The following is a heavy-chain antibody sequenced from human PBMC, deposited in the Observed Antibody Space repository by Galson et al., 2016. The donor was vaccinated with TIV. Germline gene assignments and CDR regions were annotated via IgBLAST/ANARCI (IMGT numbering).Heavy chain of an antibody. CDR3: ARITVGGIWNAIDI. Sequence: SLRLSCATSGFTFDDYGMSWVRQVPGKGLEWVSDINWNGAATGYADSVQGRLTISRDNAKKSVHLQMNSLRVEDTAFYYCARITVGGIWNAIDIWGQGTMVSVSP. CDR2: INWNGAAT. J-gene: IGHJ3*02. V-gene: IGHV3-20*04. CDR1: GFTFDDYG. D-gene: IGHD3-3*01.